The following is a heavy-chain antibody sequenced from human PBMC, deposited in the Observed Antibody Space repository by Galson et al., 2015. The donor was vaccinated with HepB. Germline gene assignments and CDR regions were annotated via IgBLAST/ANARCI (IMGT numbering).Heavy chain of an antibody. J-gene: IGHJ6*03. D-gene: IGHD3-16*01. CDR3: AGGAYYYYYMDV. V-gene: IGHV1-3*01. CDR1: GYTFTSYA. CDR2: INAGNGNT. Sequence: SVKVSCKASGYTFTSYAMHWVRQAPGQRLEWMGWINAGNGNTKYSQKFQGRVTITRDTSASTAYMELSSLRSEDTAVYYCAGGAYYYYYMDVWGKGTTVTVSS.